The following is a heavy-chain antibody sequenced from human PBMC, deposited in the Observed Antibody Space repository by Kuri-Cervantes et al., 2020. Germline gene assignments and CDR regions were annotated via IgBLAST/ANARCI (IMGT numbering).Heavy chain of an antibody. CDR3: AREGLWMARGSYYTSGY. CDR1: GFTFSDYY. V-gene: IGHV3-11*01. D-gene: IGHD3-10*01. Sequence: GGSLRLSCAASGFTFSDYYMSWIRQAPGKGLEWVSYISSSSTAIYYGDSVKGRFTVSRDNARNSLYLQMTSLRTDDTAVYYCAREGLWMARGSYYTSGYWGQGTLVTVSS. CDR2: ISSSSTAI. J-gene: IGHJ4*02.